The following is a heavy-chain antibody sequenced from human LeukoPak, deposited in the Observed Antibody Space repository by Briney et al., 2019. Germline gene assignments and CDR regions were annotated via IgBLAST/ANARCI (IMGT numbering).Heavy chain of an antibody. J-gene: IGHJ6*03. V-gene: IGHV4-34*01. CDR2: INHSGST. CDR1: GGSFSGYY. CDR3: ARHPLLRGVTYDYYYYMDV. Sequence: SETLSLTCAVYGGSFSGYYWSWIRQPPGKGLEWTGEINHSGSTNYKPSLKSRVTISVDTSKNQFSLKLSSVTAADTAVYYCARHPLLRGVTYDYYYYMDVWGKGTTVTISS. D-gene: IGHD3-10*01.